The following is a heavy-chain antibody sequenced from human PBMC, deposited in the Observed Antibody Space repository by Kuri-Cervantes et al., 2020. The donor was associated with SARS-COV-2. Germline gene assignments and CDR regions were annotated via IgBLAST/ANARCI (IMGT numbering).Heavy chain of an antibody. CDR2: ISSNGGST. CDR3: ARVLIPRAFDI. CDR1: GFTFSSYA. J-gene: IGHJ3*02. V-gene: IGHV3-64*01. Sequence: GESLKISCAASGFTFSSYAMHWVRQAPGKGLEYVSAISSNGGSTYYANSVKGRFTISRDNSKNTLYLQMNSLRAEDTAVYYCARVLIPRAFDIWGQGTMVTVSS.